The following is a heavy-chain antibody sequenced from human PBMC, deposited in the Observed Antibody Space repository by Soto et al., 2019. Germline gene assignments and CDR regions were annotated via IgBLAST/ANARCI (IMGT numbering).Heavy chain of an antibody. Sequence: QLQLQESGPGLVKPSETLSLTCTVSGGSISSSGYYWGWIRQPPGKGLEWIGSVSYGGGTYYNPSLKSRVTISVDTSKNQFSLKLNSVTAADTAVYYCARRNCSGGSCYPDYWGQGNLVTVSS. J-gene: IGHJ4*02. V-gene: IGHV4-39*01. CDR1: GGSISSSGYY. CDR2: VSYGGGT. D-gene: IGHD2-15*01. CDR3: ARRNCSGGSCYPDY.